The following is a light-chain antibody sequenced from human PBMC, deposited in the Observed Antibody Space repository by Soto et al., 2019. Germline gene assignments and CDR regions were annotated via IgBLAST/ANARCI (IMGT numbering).Light chain of an antibody. V-gene: IGKV3-15*01. CDR3: QQYNNWPVT. CDR1: QSVSNN. CDR2: GAS. J-gene: IGKJ5*01. Sequence: EIVLTQSPATLSLSPGERATLSCRASQSVSNNLAWYQQKPGQAPRLLIYGASTRATDIPARFSGSGSGTEFTLTISSLQSEDFAVYYCQQYNNWPVTFGQGTRLEIK.